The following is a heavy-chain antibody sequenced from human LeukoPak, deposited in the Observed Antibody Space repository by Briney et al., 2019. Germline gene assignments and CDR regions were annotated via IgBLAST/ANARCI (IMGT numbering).Heavy chain of an antibody. CDR1: GFSFSSYG. Sequence: GGSLRLSCVASGFSFSSYGMHWVRQPPGKGLEWVAVIWYDGTNENYADSVKGRFTISRDNLKNTLYLQMNNLRAEDTAVFYCGSHAGLWGQGTLVTVSS. J-gene: IGHJ4*02. CDR3: GSHAGL. CDR2: IWYDGTNE. V-gene: IGHV3-33*01.